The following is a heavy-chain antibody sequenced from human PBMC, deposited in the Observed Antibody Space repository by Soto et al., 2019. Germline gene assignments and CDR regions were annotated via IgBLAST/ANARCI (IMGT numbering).Heavy chain of an antibody. CDR3: ALQPYYYDSSGSGIFDY. Sequence: KSGPTLVNPTQTLTLTCTFSGFSLSTSGVGVGWIRQPPGKALEWLALIYWNDDKRYSPSLESRLTITKDTSKNQVVLTMTNMDPVDTATYYCALQPYYYDSSGSGIFDYWGQGTLVTVSS. CDR1: GFSLSTSGVG. J-gene: IGHJ4*02. V-gene: IGHV2-5*01. CDR2: IYWNDDK. D-gene: IGHD3-22*01.